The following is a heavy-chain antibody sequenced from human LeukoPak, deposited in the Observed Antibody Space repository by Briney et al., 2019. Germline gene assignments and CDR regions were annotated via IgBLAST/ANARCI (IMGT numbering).Heavy chain of an antibody. Sequence: AGSLSLSCAASGFTFDDYPMHWVRQVPGKGLEWVTLISGDGGTTYYADSVKGRFTISRDNSKNSLFLQMNSLRTEDTALYYCAKDYYWGQGTLVTVSS. CDR1: GFTFDDYP. J-gene: IGHJ4*02. CDR3: AKDYY. CDR2: ISGDGGTT. V-gene: IGHV3-43*02.